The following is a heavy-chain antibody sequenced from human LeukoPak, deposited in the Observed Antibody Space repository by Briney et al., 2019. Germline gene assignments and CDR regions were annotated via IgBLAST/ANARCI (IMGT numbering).Heavy chain of an antibody. D-gene: IGHD1-1*01. J-gene: IGHJ4*02. Sequence: PGGSLRLSCAASGFTFSSYAMSWVRQAPGKGLEYVSAISNSGGSTYYANSVRGRFTISRDNAKNSLYLQMNSLRAEDTAVYYCARDPIGTRYDYWGQGTLVTVSS. V-gene: IGHV3-64*01. CDR3: ARDPIGTRYDY. CDR2: ISNSGGST. CDR1: GFTFSSYA.